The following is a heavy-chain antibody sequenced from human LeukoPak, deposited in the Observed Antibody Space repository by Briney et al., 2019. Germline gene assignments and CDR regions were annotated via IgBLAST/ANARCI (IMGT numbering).Heavy chain of an antibody. CDR2: INFDGSST. Sequence: GGSLRLSCTASGFTFSSHWMHWVRQAPGKGLVWVSRINFDGSSTNYADSVRGRFTISRDNAKDTLYLQMNSLRAEDTAVYYCTRGGTTLDYWGQGTLVTVSP. D-gene: IGHD1-7*01. CDR1: GFTFSSHW. J-gene: IGHJ4*02. CDR3: TRGGTTLDY. V-gene: IGHV3-74*01.